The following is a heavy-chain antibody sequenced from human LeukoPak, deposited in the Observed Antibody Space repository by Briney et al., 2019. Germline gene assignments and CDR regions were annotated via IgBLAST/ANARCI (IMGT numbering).Heavy chain of an antibody. CDR2: IHYSGST. Sequence: PSETLPLTCTVSGGSISSYYWSWIRQPPGKGLEWIGYIHYSGSTNYNPSLKSRVTISVDTSKNQFSLKLSSVTAADTAAYYCASLRPRDMVATAPAFDFWGQGTLVTVSS. J-gene: IGHJ4*02. CDR3: ASLRPRDMVATAPAFDF. V-gene: IGHV4-59*01. CDR1: GGSISSYY. D-gene: IGHD5-12*01.